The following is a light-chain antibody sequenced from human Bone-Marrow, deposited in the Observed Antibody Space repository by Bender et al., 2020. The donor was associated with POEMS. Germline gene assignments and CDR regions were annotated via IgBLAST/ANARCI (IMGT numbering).Light chain of an antibody. CDR1: THDVGGYDY. CDR3: CAYAGDSTWI. V-gene: IGLV2-23*02. Sequence: QSALTQPASVSGSPGQSITISCTGTTHDVGGYDYVSWYQQHPGEAPKLIIYDVYKRPSGVPDRFSASKSGITASLIISGLQAEDEADYYCCAYAGDSTWIFGGGSKLTVL. CDR2: DVY. J-gene: IGLJ2*01.